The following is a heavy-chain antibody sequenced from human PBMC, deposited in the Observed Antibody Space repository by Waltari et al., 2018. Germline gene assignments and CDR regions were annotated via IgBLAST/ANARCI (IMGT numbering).Heavy chain of an antibody. CDR2: ISGSGGST. V-gene: IGHV3-23*01. J-gene: IGHJ4*02. CDR3: AKGSISTVANMALDY. D-gene: IGHD4-17*01. Sequence: EVQLLESGGGLVQPGGSLRLSLSASGFTFSSYAMSWVRPAPGKGLEWVSAISGSGGSTYYADSVKGRFTISRDNSKNTLYLQMNSLRAEDTAVYYCAKGSISTVANMALDYWGQGTLVTVSS. CDR1: GFTFSSYA.